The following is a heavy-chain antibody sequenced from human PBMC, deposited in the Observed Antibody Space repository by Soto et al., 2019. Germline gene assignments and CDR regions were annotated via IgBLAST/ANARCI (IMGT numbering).Heavy chain of an antibody. CDR1: GFTFSSYG. J-gene: IGHJ4*02. D-gene: IGHD1-26*01. CDR3: ARGWELHYFDY. V-gene: IGHV3-33*01. CDR2: IWYDGSNK. Sequence: PGGSLRLSCAASGFTFSSYGMRWVRQAPGKGLEWVAVIWYDGSNKYYADSVKGRFTISRDNSKNTLYLQMNSLRAEDTAVYYCARGWELHYFDYWGQGTLVTVSS.